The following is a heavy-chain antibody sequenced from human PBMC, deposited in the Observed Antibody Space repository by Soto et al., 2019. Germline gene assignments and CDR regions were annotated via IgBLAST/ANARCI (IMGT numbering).Heavy chain of an antibody. D-gene: IGHD2-21*02. CDR1: EFIFSKSS. V-gene: IGHV3-23*01. CDR3: VKWGDDSKYFHH. Sequence: GSLRLACAASEFIFSKSSMMWVRQAPGAGLEWVSGINGSGGRTFYADSVKGRFTISRDNLKNTLFMQMNSLKAEDTAIYYCVKWGDDSKYFHHWGQGTLVTVSS. J-gene: IGHJ1*01. CDR2: INGSGGRT.